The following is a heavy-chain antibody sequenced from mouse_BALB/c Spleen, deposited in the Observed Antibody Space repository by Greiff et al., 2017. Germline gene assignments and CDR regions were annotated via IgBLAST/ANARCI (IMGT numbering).Heavy chain of an antibody. CDR1: GFTFSSFG. CDR2: ISSGSSTI. J-gene: IGHJ4*01. CDR3: ARWSNYPYAMDY. V-gene: IGHV5-17*02. D-gene: IGHD2-5*01. Sequence: EVQLQESGGGLVQPGGSRKLSCAASGFTFSSFGMHWVRQAPEKGLEWVAYISSGSSTIYYADTVKGRFTISRDNPKNTLFLQMTSLRSEDTAMYYCARWSNYPYAMDYWGQGTSVTVSS.